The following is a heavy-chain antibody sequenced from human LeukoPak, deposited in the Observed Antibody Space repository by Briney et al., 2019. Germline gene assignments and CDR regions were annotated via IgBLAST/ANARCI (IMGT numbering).Heavy chain of an antibody. Sequence: ASVKVSCKASGYTFTGSYMHWVRQAPGQGLESMGRINPNSGGTNYAQKFQGRVTMTRDTSNSAAYMELSRLRSDDTAVYYCARVGSYGDYPDYWGQGTLVTVSS. J-gene: IGHJ4*02. D-gene: IGHD1-26*01. CDR1: GYTFTGSY. CDR2: INPNSGGT. V-gene: IGHV1-2*06. CDR3: ARVGSYGDYPDY.